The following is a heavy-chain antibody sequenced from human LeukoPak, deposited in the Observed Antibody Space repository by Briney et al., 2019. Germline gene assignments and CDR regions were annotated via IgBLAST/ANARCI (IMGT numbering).Heavy chain of an antibody. J-gene: IGHJ3*02. D-gene: IGHD2-2*01. CDR1: GFTFSSYS. CDR2: ISSSSSTI. V-gene: IGHV3-48*01. CDR3: ARGVVVAPRSAFDI. Sequence: GGSLRLSCAASGFTFSSYSMNWVRQAPGKGLEWVSYISSSSSTIYYADSVKGRFTISRDNAKNSLYLQMNSLRAEDTAVYYCARGVVVAPRSAFDIWGQGTMVTVSS.